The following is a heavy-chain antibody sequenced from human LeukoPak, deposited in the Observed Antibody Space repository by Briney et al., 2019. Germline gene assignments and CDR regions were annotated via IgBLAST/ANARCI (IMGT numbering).Heavy chain of an antibody. CDR3: ARRGSHYYDSSGSNWFDP. D-gene: IGHD3-22*01. Sequence: ASVKVSCKASGYTFTGYYMHWVRQAPGQGLEWMGWINPNSGGTNYAQKFQGRVTMTRDTSTSTVYMELSSLRSEDTAVYYCARRGSHYYDSSGSNWFDPWGQGTLVTVSS. J-gene: IGHJ5*02. CDR1: GYTFTGYY. CDR2: INPNSGGT. V-gene: IGHV1-2*02.